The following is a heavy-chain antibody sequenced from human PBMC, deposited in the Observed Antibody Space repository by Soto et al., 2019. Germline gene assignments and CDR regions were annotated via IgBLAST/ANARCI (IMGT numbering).Heavy chain of an antibody. CDR3: AREPATAKPEGVDF. D-gene: IGHD1-1*01. CDR2: INPNSGGT. V-gene: IGHV1-2*02. J-gene: IGHJ4*02. CDR1: GYTFSDYY. Sequence: ASVKVSCKASGYTFSDYYIHWVRQAPGQGFEWMGWINPNSGGTKYAPKFQGGVTMTRDTSITTAYMELSRLRSGDTAVYYCAREPATAKPEGVDFWGQGTLVTVSS.